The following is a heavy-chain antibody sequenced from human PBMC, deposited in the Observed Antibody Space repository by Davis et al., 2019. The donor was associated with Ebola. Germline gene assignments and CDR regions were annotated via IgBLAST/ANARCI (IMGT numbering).Heavy chain of an antibody. Sequence: GGSLRLSCAASGFTFSSYWMSWVRQAPGKGLEWVANIKQDGSEKYYVDSVKGRFTISRDNAKNSLYLQMNSLRAEDTALYYCAKGTVGATSTPFDYWGQGTLVTVSS. CDR1: GFTFSSYW. CDR2: IKQDGSEK. CDR3: AKGTVGATSTPFDY. D-gene: IGHD1-26*01. J-gene: IGHJ4*02. V-gene: IGHV3-7*03.